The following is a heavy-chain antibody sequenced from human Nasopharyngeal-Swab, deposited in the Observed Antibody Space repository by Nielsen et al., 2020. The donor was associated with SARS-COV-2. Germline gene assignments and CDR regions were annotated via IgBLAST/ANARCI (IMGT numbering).Heavy chain of an antibody. V-gene: IGHV3-21*01. CDR3: ARDPVVPAALMYGMDV. J-gene: IGHJ6*02. CDR2: ISSSSSYI. Sequence: GESLKISCAASGFTFSSYAMHWVRQAPGKGLEWVSSISSSSSYIYYADSVKGRFTISRDNAKNSLYLQMNSLRAEDTAVYYCARDPVVPAALMYGMDVWGQGTTVTVSS. CDR1: GFTFSSYA. D-gene: IGHD2-2*01.